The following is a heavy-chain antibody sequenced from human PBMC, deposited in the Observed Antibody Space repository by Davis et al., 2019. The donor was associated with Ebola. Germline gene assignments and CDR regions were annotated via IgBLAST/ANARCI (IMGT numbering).Heavy chain of an antibody. CDR1: GYTFTSYR. D-gene: IGHD3-3*01. CDR3: ARLLPISMFGVILRAYDGFDV. J-gene: IGHJ3*01. Sequence: GESLKISCKGSGYTFTSYRIGWARQMPGKGLEYMGIMYPGDSEIKYSPSFQGHVTISAEKSTKTAYLQWSSLKASDSAIYYCARLLPISMFGVILRAYDGFDVWGQGTMVIVSS. V-gene: IGHV5-51*01. CDR2: MYPGDSEI.